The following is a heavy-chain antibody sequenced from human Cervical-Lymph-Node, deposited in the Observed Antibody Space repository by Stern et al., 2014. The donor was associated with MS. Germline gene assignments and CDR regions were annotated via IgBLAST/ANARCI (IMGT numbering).Heavy chain of an antibody. J-gene: IGHJ4*02. Sequence: EVQLVESGGGLVQPGGSLRLSCAASGFSFSSGWMHWVRQAPGKGLVWVARSKSDGSIRTYADSAKGRFTISRDNAKNTLFLQMNSLRAEDTAVYYCARGFKGHPVGYWGQGTLVTVSS. CDR3: ARGFKGHPVGY. CDR1: GFSFSSGW. CDR2: SKSDGSIR. D-gene: IGHD3-10*01. V-gene: IGHV3-74*02.